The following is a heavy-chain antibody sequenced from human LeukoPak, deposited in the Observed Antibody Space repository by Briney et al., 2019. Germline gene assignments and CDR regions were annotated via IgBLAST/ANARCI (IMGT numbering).Heavy chain of an antibody. CDR3: ARVTTWLLNGLRQSWFDP. J-gene: IGHJ5*02. Sequence: ASVKVSCKASGYTFTSYGISWVRQAPGQGLEWMGWISAYNGNTNYAQKLQGRVTMTTDTSTSTAYMELRSLRSDDTAVYYCARVTTWLLNGLRQSWFDPWGQGTLVTVSS. D-gene: IGHD3-22*01. CDR2: ISAYNGNT. V-gene: IGHV1-18*01. CDR1: GYTFTSYG.